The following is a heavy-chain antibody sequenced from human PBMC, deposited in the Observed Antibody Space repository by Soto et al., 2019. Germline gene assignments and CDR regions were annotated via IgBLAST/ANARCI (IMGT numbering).Heavy chain of an antibody. CDR1: KFTFRSYG. J-gene: IGHJ4*02. V-gene: IGHV3-30*18. CDR3: AKDFKPLSPDSYFDY. Sequence: QVQLVESGGGVVQPGRSLRLSCVASKFTFRSYGMHWVRQAPGKGLEWVARMSFDGSDKYYGESVKGRFTISRDNSKNTLYLQMSSLSAEDTAVYYCAKDFKPLSPDSYFDYWGQGALVSVSS. CDR2: MSFDGSDK.